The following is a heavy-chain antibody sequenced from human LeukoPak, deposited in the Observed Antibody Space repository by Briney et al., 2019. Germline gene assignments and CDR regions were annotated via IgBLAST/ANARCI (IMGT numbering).Heavy chain of an antibody. V-gene: IGHV3-33*01. D-gene: IGHD2-2*01. CDR1: GFTSSSYG. J-gene: IGHJ3*02. CDR3: ARAEAPAAIKSGAFDI. Sequence: GGSLRLSCAASGFTSSSYGMHWVRQAPGKGLEWVAVIWYDGSNKYYADSVKGRFTISRDNSKNTLYLQMNSLRAEDTAVYYCARAEAPAAIKSGAFDIWGQGTMVTVSS. CDR2: IWYDGSNK.